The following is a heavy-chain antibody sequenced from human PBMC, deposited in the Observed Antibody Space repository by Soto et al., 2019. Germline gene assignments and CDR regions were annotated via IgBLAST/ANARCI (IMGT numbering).Heavy chain of an antibody. Sequence: EVQVVEPGGGLVKPGGSLRLSCAVSGFTFTNAWMVWVRQAPGKGLEWVGHIKAKTNGGTTDYAAPVKGRFTISRDDPKNTVYLQMNSLRTEDTAVYYCTTVRTSITITPADVWGRGASVTVSS. J-gene: IGHJ6*04. CDR3: TTVRTSITITPADV. CDR1: GFTFTNAW. D-gene: IGHD4-4*01. CDR2: IKAKTNGGTT. V-gene: IGHV3-15*01.